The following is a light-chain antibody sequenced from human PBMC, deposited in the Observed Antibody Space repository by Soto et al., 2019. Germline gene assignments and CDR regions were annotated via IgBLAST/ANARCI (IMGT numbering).Light chain of an antibody. CDR2: RSN. Sequence: HSVLTQPPSASGTPGQSVTFSCSGSISNIGTNYVYWYQQLPGTAPKLLISRSNQRPPGVPDRFSGSKSGTSASLAISGLRSEDEADYYCAAWDDSLSGWLFGGGTKLTVL. CDR3: AAWDDSLSGWL. CDR1: ISNIGTNY. V-gene: IGLV1-47*01. J-gene: IGLJ3*02.